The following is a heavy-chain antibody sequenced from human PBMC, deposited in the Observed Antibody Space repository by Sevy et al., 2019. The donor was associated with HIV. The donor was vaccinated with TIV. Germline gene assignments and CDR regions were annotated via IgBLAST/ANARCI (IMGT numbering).Heavy chain of an antibody. CDR1: GYTFTSYS. D-gene: IGHD5-12*01. V-gene: IGHV1-46*01. J-gene: IGHJ4*02. CDR2: INPSGGRT. CDR3: AIPGFSGYDGVDQ. Sequence: ASVKVSCKASGYTFTSYSIHWVRQAPGQGLEWMGIINPSGGRTTYAQMFQGRVTLTRDKSTSTVFLELSSLRSDDTAVYYCAIPGFSGYDGVDQWGQGTLVTVSS.